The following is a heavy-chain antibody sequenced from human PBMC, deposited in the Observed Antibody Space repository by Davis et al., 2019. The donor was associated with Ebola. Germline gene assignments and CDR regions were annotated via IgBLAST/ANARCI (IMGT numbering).Heavy chain of an antibody. CDR3: ARGITIFGVVIIRGDWFDP. CDR2: MNPNSGNT. V-gene: IGHV1-8*01. D-gene: IGHD3-3*01. CDR1: GYTFTSYD. Sequence: AASVKVSCKASGYTFTSYDINWVRQATGQGLEWMGWMNPNSGNTGYAQKFQGRVTMTRNTSISTAYMELSSLRSEDTAVYYCARGITIFGVVIIRGDWFDPWGQGTLVTVSS. J-gene: IGHJ5*02.